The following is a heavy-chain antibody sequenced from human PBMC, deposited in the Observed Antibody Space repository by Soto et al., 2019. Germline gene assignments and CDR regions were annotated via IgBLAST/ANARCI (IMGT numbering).Heavy chain of an antibody. CDR3: ARSPRSESLVVVVCSFDY. V-gene: IGHV3-21*02. J-gene: IGHJ4*02. Sequence: VQLEESGGGLVKPGESLRLSCAASGFDFTTYTMNWVRQAPGKGLEWVSSISRTSNDIYYSNSLKGRFSISRANAGNSRFLHMSVLTVDDKAVDYCARSPRSESLVVVVCSFDYSGQGTLFPFSS. CDR1: GFDFTTYT. D-gene: IGHD2-21*01. CDR2: ISRTSNDI.